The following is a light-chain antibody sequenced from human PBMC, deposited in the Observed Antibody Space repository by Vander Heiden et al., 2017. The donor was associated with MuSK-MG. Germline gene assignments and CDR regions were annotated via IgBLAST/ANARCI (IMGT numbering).Light chain of an antibody. CDR1: QSVTNSY. J-gene: IGKJ5*01. CDR3: QQYSSSPT. V-gene: IGKV3-20*01. Sequence: EIVLTQSPGVLSLSRGERATLSCRASQSVTNSYLAWYQQKPGQAPCLLIYGASNRAPGIPDRFSGSGSETDFTLTITRLEPEDFAVYYCQQYSSSPTFGQGTRLEIK. CDR2: GAS.